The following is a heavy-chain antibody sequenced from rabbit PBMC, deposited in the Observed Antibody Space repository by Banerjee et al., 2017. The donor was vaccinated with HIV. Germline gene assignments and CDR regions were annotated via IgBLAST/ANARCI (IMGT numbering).Heavy chain of an antibody. CDR2: IDNGDGST. J-gene: IGHJ4*01. V-gene: IGHV1S47*01. CDR1: GFDFSSNV. D-gene: IGHD8-1*01. CDR3: ARDGGSSDLDL. Sequence: QEQLVESGGGLVQPEGSLTLTCKASGFDFSSNVMCWVRQAPGKGPEWIACIDNGDGSTYYANWVNGRFTISRSTSLNTVTLQMTSLTAADTATYFCARDGGSSDLDLWGPGTLVTVS.